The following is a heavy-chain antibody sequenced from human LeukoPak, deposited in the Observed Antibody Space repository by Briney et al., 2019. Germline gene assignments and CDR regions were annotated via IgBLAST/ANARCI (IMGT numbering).Heavy chain of an antibody. Sequence: GGSLRLSCAASGFTFSDYYMSWIRQAPGKGLEWVSYISSSGSTIYYADSVKGRFTISRDNAKNSLYLQMNSLRAEDTAVYYCARDFGDILTGYSPGYFDYWGQGTLVTVSS. CDR2: ISSSGSTI. V-gene: IGHV3-11*04. CDR3: ARDFGDILTGYSPGYFDY. J-gene: IGHJ4*02. D-gene: IGHD3-9*01. CDR1: GFTFSDYY.